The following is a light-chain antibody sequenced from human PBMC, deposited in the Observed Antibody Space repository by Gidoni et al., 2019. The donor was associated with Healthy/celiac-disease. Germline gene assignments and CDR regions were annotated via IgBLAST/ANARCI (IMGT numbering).Light chain of an antibody. CDR2: EVT. Sequence: QSALTQPPSASGSPGQSVTFSCTGTSSDVGRYNYVSWYQQHPGKAPKLLISEVTSRPSGVPDRFSGSKSGNTASLTVSGLQPDDEADYYCSSFAGSNNLLFGGGTKLTVL. J-gene: IGLJ3*02. CDR1: SSDVGRYNY. CDR3: SSFAGSNNLL. V-gene: IGLV2-8*01.